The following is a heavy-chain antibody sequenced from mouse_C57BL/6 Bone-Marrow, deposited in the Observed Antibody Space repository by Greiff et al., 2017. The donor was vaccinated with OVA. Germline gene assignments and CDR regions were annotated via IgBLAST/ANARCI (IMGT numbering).Heavy chain of an antibody. Sequence: EVQLVESGGGLVKPGGSLKLSCAASGFTFRSYAMSWVRQTPEKRLEWVATISDGGSYTYYPDNVKGRFTISRDNAKNNLYLQMSHLKSEDTAMYYCARDGRDYGRDFDYWGQGTTLTVSS. CDR3: ARDGRDYGRDFDY. D-gene: IGHD1-1*01. CDR1: GFTFRSYA. J-gene: IGHJ2*01. V-gene: IGHV5-4*01. CDR2: ISDGGSYT.